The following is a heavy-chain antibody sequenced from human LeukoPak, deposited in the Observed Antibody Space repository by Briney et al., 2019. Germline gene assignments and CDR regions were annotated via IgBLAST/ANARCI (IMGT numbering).Heavy chain of an antibody. Sequence: QSGGSLRLSCAAPGFTFSSYAMHWVRQAPGKRLEWVAVISYDGSNKYYADSVKGQFTISRDNSKNTLYLQMNSLRAEDTAVYYCARARQDWQQLVLDIYYGMDVWGQGTTVTVSS. J-gene: IGHJ6*02. CDR1: GFTFSSYA. D-gene: IGHD6-13*01. V-gene: IGHV3-30-3*01. CDR3: ARARQDWQQLVLDIYYGMDV. CDR2: ISYDGSNK.